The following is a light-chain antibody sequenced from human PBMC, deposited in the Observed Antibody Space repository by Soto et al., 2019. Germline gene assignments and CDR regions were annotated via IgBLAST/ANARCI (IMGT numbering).Light chain of an antibody. V-gene: IGKV1-39*01. Sequence: DIQMTQSPSSLSASVVDRVTITCRASQSISGYLNWYQQKPGKAPKLLIYAASSLQSGVPSRFSGSGSGTEFTLNISSLQPDDFATYYCQQFNSYWTFGQGTKVDI. CDR1: QSISGY. CDR2: AAS. J-gene: IGKJ1*01. CDR3: QQFNSYWT.